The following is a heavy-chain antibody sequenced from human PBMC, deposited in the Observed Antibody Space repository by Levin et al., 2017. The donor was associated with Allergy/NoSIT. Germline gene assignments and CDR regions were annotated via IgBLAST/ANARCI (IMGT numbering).Heavy chain of an antibody. J-gene: IGHJ2*01. V-gene: IGHV3-7*01. CDR3: AREGAPLKVVWYFDL. D-gene: IGHD2-15*01. CDR2: IKQDGSEK. Sequence: HAGGSLRLSCAASGFTFSSYWMSWVRQAPGKGLEWVANIKQDGSEKYYMDSVKGRFTISRDNAKNSLFLQMNSLTAEDTAVYYCAREGAPLKVVWYFDLWGRGTLVTVSS. CDR1: GFTFSSYW.